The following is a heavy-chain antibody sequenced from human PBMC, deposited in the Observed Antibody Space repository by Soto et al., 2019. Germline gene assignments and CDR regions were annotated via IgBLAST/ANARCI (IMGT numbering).Heavy chain of an antibody. CDR3: ARVKWPYCSSTSCQRQSIAARPRYYMDV. CDR1: GGSFSGYY. CDR2: INHSGST. Sequence: SETLSLTCAVYGGSFSGYYWSWIRQPPGKGLEWIGEINHSGSTNYNPSLKSRVTISVDTSKNQFSLKLSSVTAADTAVYYCARVKWPYCSSTSCQRQSIAARPRYYMDVWGKGTTLTVSS. V-gene: IGHV4-34*01. J-gene: IGHJ6*03. D-gene: IGHD2-2*01.